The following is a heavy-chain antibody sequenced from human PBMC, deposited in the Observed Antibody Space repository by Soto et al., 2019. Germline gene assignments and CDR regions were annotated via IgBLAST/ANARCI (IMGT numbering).Heavy chain of an antibody. CDR3: TREKGYCSGGPCYWFDP. V-gene: IGHV3-74*01. D-gene: IGHD2-15*01. CDR1: DTTFSSYW. J-gene: IGHJ5*02. CDR2: ISSDGTSI. Sequence: PGGSLRLSCAASDTTFSSYWMDWVRQAPGKGLVWVSRISSDGTSINYADSVKGRFTISRDNAKNTLYLQMNSLRAEDTAVYYCTREKGYCSGGPCYWFDPWGQGTLVTVSS.